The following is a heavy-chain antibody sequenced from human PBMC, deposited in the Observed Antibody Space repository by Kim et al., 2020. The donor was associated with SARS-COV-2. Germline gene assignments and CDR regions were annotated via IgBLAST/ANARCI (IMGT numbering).Heavy chain of an antibody. D-gene: IGHD1-26*01. J-gene: IGHJ4*02. V-gene: IGHV4-59*01. Sequence: NHPPLKRRVAISVDKSKHRFSLKLSSVTAADTAVYFCARVGATTRDFDYWGQGTLVTVSS. CDR3: ARVGATTRDFDY.